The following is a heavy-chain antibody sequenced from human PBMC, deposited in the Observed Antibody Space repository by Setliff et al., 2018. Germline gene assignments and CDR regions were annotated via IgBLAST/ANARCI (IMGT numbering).Heavy chain of an antibody. CDR3: AKIDYGGNSVYFDY. CDR2: ISPYNSNT. V-gene: IGHV1-18*01. J-gene: IGHJ4*02. D-gene: IGHD4-17*01. CDR1: GYTFFAYG. Sequence: ASVKVSCKASGYTFFAYGINWVRQAPGQGLEWMGWISPYNSNTLYAQKFQGRVTMTTDTSTNTAYMELRSLRSDDTAMYYCAKIDYGGNSVYFDYWGQGTLVTVSS.